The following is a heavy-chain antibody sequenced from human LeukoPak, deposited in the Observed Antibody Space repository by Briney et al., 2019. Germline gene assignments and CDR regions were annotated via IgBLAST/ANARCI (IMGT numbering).Heavy chain of an antibody. CDR3: ARARGGYDFDY. CDR2: IKQDGSEK. CDR1: RFTFSSCW. V-gene: IGHV3-7*03. J-gene: IGHJ4*02. Sequence: SGGSLRLSCAASRFTFSSCWMSWVRQAPGKGLEWVANIKQDGSEKYYVDSVKGRFTIYRDNAKNSLYLQLNSLRAEDTAVYYCARARGGYDFDYWGQGTLVTVSS. D-gene: IGHD5-12*01.